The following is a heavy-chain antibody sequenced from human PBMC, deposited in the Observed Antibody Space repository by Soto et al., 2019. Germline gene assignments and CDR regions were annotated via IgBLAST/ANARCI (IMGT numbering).Heavy chain of an antibody. CDR3: ARVYPPPGRYYGMDV. CDR1: SGSINTDDW. CDR2: IHHFGMT. Sequence: SETLSLTCAVSSGSINTDDWWTWVRQPPGKGLEWIAEIHHFGMTNYNVSLQSRLTISTDKSKNQFSLRLTSVTAADTAVYYCARVYPPPGRYYGMDVWGQGTTVTVSS. J-gene: IGHJ6*02. V-gene: IGHV4-4*02.